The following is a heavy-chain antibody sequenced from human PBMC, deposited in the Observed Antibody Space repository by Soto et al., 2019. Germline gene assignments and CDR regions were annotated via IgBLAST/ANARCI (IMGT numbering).Heavy chain of an antibody. CDR3: ARGLSIAARPGWFDP. CDR1: GGSISSSSYY. J-gene: IGHJ5*02. D-gene: IGHD6-6*01. CDR2: IYYSGST. V-gene: IGHV4-39*01. Sequence: QLQLQESGPGLVKPSETLSLTCTVSGGSISSSSYYWGWIRQPPGKGLEWIGSIYYSGSTYYNPSLKSRVTISVDTSKNQFSLKLSSVTAADTAVYYCARGLSIAARPGWFDPWRQGTLVTVSS.